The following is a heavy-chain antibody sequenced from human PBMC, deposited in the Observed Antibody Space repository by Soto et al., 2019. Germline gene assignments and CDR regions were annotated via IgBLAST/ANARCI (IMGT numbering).Heavy chain of an antibody. CDR3: ARGLGARDDFCSGLFAAGGNYYCGWDV. CDR2: IFYNGHT. CDR1: GASVSSNNHY. V-gene: IGHV4-61*01. J-gene: IGHJ6*02. Sequence: QVLLQESGPGLVQPSETLSLTCTVSGASVSSNNHYWTWIRQAPGKGLEWIGDIFYNGHTNYNPSLRSRVTLSKATTRNRCALEVSSATAADTAMYYCARGLGARDDFCSGLFAAGGNYYCGWDVGGQGATVTVSS. D-gene: IGHD3-3*01.